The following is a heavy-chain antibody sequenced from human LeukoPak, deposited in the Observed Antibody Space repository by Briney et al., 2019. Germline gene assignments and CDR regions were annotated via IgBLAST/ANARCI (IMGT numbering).Heavy chain of an antibody. D-gene: IGHD4-17*01. V-gene: IGHV4-59*01. J-gene: IGHJ4*02. Sequence: PSETLSLTCTVSGGSISSYYCSWIRQPPGKGLEWIGYISDSGTTNYNPSLKSRVTISVDTSKNQFSLKLSSVTAADTAVYYCARDNHGDYGDYFDYWGQGTLVTVSS. CDR1: GGSISSYY. CDR2: ISDSGTT. CDR3: ARDNHGDYGDYFDY.